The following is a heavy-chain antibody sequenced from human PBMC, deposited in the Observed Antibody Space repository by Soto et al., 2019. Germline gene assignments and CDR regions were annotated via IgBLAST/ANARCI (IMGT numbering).Heavy chain of an antibody. D-gene: IGHD2-2*01. V-gene: IGHV1-3*01. J-gene: IGHJ6*02. Sequence: QVQLVQSGAEVKKPGASVKVSCKASGYTFTSYAMHWVRQAPGQRLEWMGWINAGNGNTKYSQKFQGRVTITRDTSASTADMELSSLRSEDTAVYYCARTDIVVVPAAPGGMDVWGQGTTVTVSS. CDR3: ARTDIVVVPAAPGGMDV. CDR2: INAGNGNT. CDR1: GYTFTSYA.